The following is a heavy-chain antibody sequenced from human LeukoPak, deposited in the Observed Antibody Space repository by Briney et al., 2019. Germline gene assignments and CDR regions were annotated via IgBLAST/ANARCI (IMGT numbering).Heavy chain of an antibody. Sequence: PSETLSLTCAVYGGSFSNYYWSWIRQSPGKGLEWIGEINHSGSTNYNPSLKSRVTISVDTSKNQFSLKLSSVTAADTAVYYCARRGGGYSYGRRNYFDYWGQGTLVTVSS. CDR2: INHSGST. V-gene: IGHV4-34*01. D-gene: IGHD5-18*01. CDR3: ARRGGGYSYGRRNYFDY. CDR1: GGSFSNYY. J-gene: IGHJ4*02.